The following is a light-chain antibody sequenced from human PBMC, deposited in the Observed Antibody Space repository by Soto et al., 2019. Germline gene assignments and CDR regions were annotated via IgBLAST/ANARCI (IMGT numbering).Light chain of an antibody. Sequence: EIVLTQSPGTLSLSPGERATLSCRASQSVRSNYLAWYQQKPGQAPSLLIYGASSRATGIPDRFSGTGSGTDFTLTISRLEPEDFAVYYCQQYGGSPYTFGQGTKLDIK. CDR1: QSVRSNY. V-gene: IGKV3-20*01. CDR2: GAS. CDR3: QQYGGSPYT. J-gene: IGKJ2*01.